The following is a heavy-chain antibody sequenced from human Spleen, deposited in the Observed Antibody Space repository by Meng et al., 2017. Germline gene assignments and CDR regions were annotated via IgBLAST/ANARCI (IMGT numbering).Heavy chain of an antibody. D-gene: IGHD1-1*01. Sequence: SETLSLTCTVSGGSITTFYWNWTRQPPGKGLEWIGSIYYRGSTDNNPSIKSRATIPIDKSKNQSSLKLSSMTPADTTVYNCARGIGTTFDYWGQGTLVTVSS. CDR3: ARGIGTTFDY. CDR2: IYYRGST. J-gene: IGHJ4*02. V-gene: IGHV4-59*01. CDR1: GGSITTFY.